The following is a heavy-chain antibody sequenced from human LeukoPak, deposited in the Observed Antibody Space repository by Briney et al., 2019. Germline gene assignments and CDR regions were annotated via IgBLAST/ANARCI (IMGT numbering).Heavy chain of an antibody. CDR3: TTGPDDYDLYYFDY. V-gene: IGHV3-15*01. J-gene: IGHJ4*02. CDR1: GFTFSNAW. D-gene: IGHD4-17*01. CDR2: IKSKTDGGTT. Sequence: GGSLRLSCAASGFTFSNAWMSWVRQAPGKGLEWVGRIKSKTDGGTTDYAAPVKGRFTISRDDSKNTLYLQMNSLKTEDTAVYYCTTGPDDYDLYYFDYWGQGTLVTVSS.